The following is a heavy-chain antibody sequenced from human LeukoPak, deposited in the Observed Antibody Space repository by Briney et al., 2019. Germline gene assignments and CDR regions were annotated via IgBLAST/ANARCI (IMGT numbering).Heavy chain of an antibody. V-gene: IGHV4-39*01. CDR3: ARFDGYNYM. D-gene: IGHD5-24*01. CDR1: GFTFSTYSMN. Sequence: PGGSLRLSCAASGFTFSTYSMNWVRQPPGKGLEWIGSIYYSGSTYYNPSLKSRVTISVDTSKNQFSLKLSSVTAADTAVYYCARFDGYNYMWGQGTLVTVSS. CDR2: IYYSGST. J-gene: IGHJ4*02.